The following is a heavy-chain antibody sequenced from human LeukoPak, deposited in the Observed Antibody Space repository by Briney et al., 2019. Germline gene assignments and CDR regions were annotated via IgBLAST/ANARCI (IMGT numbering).Heavy chain of an antibody. CDR3: ARHVGTYYDY. D-gene: IGHD1-26*01. J-gene: IGHJ4*02. Sequence: PGGSLRLSCTASGFTFSDYWMSWVRQAPGKGLEWVANIKQDGIEKYYVDSVKGRFTISRDNAKNTLYLQVNSLRAEDTAVYYCARHVGTYYDYWGQGTLVTVSS. V-gene: IGHV3-7*01. CDR2: IKQDGIEK. CDR1: GFTFSDYW.